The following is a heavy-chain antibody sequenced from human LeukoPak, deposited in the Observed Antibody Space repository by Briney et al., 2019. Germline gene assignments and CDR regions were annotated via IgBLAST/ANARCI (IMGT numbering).Heavy chain of an antibody. D-gene: IGHD2-8*02. V-gene: IGHV3-48*04. CDR3: ARDSFDGTGQYYFDS. CDR2: IRGSGTTI. J-gene: IGHJ4*02. Sequence: GGSLTLSCAASGFTFSTHNMNWVRQAPGKGLEWLSFIRGSGTTIYYAASVKGRFTISRDNAKNSLYLHMTRQRAEDTAVYYCARDSFDGTGQYYFDSWGLGTLVTVSS. CDR1: GFTFSTHN.